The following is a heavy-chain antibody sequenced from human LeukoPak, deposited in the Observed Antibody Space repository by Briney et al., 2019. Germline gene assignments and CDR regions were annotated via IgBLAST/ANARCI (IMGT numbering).Heavy chain of an antibody. CDR1: GGSISSGGYY. Sequence: SETLSLTCTVSGGSISSGGYYWSWIRQPPGKGLEWIGYTYHSGSTYYNPSLKSRVTISVDRSKNQFSLKLSSVTAADTAVYYCARVQSSSWLYYFDYWGQGTLVAVSS. D-gene: IGHD6-13*01. CDR3: ARVQSSSWLYYFDY. V-gene: IGHV4-30-2*01. J-gene: IGHJ4*02. CDR2: TYHSGST.